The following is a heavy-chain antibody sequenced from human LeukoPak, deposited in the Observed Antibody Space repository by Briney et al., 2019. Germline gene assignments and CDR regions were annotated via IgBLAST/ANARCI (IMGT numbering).Heavy chain of an antibody. CDR1: GFTFNSFV. J-gene: IGHJ4*02. CDR2: ISGSGATT. Sequence: RGSLRLSCAASGFTFNSFVMSWVRQAPGKGLEWVSGISGSGATTYYADSVKGRFTISRDNSKNTLYLQMNSLRAEDTAVYYCAKHLAVVAAKVGYWGQGTLVTVSS. V-gene: IGHV3-23*01. D-gene: IGHD2-21*02. CDR3: AKHLAVVAAKVGY.